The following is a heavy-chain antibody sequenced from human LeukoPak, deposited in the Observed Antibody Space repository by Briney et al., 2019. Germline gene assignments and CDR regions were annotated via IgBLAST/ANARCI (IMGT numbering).Heavy chain of an antibody. V-gene: IGHV1-18*01. CDR1: GYTFTSYG. CDR3: ARALRTSPYYYYGMDV. Sequence: ASVKVSCKASGYTFTSYGISWVRQARGQGLEWMGWISAYNGNTNYAQKLQGRVTMTTDTSTSTAYMELRSLRSDDTAVYYCARALRTSPYYYYGMDVWGQGTTATVSS. CDR2: ISAYNGNT. D-gene: IGHD2-2*01. J-gene: IGHJ6*02.